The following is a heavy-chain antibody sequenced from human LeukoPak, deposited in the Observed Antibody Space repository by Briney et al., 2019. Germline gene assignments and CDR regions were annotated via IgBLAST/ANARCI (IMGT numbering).Heavy chain of an antibody. CDR3: RGGGIVGLSSASMPA. J-gene: IGHJ6*03. Sequence: GGSLRLSCVAAEFTFSTYGMHWVRQAPGKGLEWVALIWYDGTNQYYADSVKGRFTISRHNSENPLYLQRNSLTVEAAALYFGRGGGIVGLSSASMPAWGKGTPVTVS. CDR2: IWYDGTNQ. V-gene: IGHV3-33*01. CDR1: EFTFSTYG. D-gene: IGHD2-21*01.